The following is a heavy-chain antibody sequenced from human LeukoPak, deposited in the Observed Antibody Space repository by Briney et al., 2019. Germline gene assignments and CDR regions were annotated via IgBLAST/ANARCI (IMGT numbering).Heavy chain of an antibody. CDR1: GGSFSGYY. D-gene: IGHD3-9*01. CDR2: INHSGST. V-gene: IGHV4-34*01. CDR3: ARVNYDILTGYYKDY. Sequence: SETLSLTCAVYGGSFSGYYWSWIRQSPGKGLEWIGEINHSGSTNYNPSLKSRVTISVDTSKNQFSLKLSSVTAADTAVYYCARVNYDILTGYYKDYWGQGTLVTVSS. J-gene: IGHJ4*02.